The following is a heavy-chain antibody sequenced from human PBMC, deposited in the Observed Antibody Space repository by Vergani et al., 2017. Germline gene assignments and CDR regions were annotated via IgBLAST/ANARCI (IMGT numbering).Heavy chain of an antibody. CDR1: GFTFSNYA. CDR2: ISYDGSNR. J-gene: IGHJ4*02. D-gene: IGHD2-21*02. Sequence: QVQLVESGGGVVQPGRSLRLSCAASGFTFSNYAMHWVRQAPGKGLEWVAVISYDGSNRHYADSVKGRFTICRDNSKNRLYLQMNSLRAEDTAVYYCARGYDHYFLLFPYWGQGTLVTVSS. V-gene: IGHV3-30-3*01. CDR3: ARGYDHYFLLFPY.